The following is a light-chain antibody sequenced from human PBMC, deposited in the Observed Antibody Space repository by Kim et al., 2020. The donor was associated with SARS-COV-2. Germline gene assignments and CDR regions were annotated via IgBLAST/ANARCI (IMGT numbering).Light chain of an antibody. Sequence: EIVLTQSPGTLSMSPGEGATLSCRASQSVSSTYLAWYQQKPGQAPRLLIYGASSRATGIPDRFSGSGSGTDFTLTISRLEPEDFAVYYCQHYGTSRTFGQGTKVDI. V-gene: IGKV3-20*01. J-gene: IGKJ1*01. CDR3: QHYGTSRT. CDR1: QSVSSTY. CDR2: GAS.